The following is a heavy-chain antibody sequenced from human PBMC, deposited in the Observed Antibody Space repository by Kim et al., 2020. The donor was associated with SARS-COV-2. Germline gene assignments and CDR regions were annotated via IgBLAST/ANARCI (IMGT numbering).Heavy chain of an antibody. CDR2: IFNSVRT. J-gene: IGHJ4*02. CDR3: ARASSYYVIDY. Sequence: SETLSLTCTVSGGSISSYYWSWVRQPPGKGLEWIGYIFNSVRTNYNPSLKSRLTISVDTSKNQFSLRLCSVTAADTAMYFCARASSYYVIDYWGQGTLVTVSS. V-gene: IGHV4-59*13. D-gene: IGHD3-10*02. CDR1: GGSISSYY.